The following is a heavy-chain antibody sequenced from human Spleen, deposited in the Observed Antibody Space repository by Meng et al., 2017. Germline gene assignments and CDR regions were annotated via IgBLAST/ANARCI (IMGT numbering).Heavy chain of an antibody. CDR1: GFTFNSYE. CDR3: ARDATYSRGYDYDYGMDV. D-gene: IGHD3-10*01. J-gene: IGHJ6*02. Sequence: GESLKISCAASGFTFNSYEMKWGRQAPGKGLEWISYINYSGRIIYYADSVKGRFTISRDNAKNSLYLQMNSLSAEDTAVYYCARDATYSRGYDYDYGMDVWGQGTTVTVSS. V-gene: IGHV3-48*03. CDR2: INYSGRII.